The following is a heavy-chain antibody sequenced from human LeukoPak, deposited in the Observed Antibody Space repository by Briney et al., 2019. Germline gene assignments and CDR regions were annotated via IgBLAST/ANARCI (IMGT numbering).Heavy chain of an antibody. Sequence: GGSLRLSCAASGFTFSNYNMNWVRQAPGKGLEWVSYINSGSSTIYYADSVTGRFTISRDDAKNSLYLQMNSLRAEDTAVYYCARAPTVLVGYCSSSSCQADYWGQGTLVTVSS. CDR1: GFTFSNYN. D-gene: IGHD2-2*01. V-gene: IGHV3-48*04. CDR3: ARAPTVLVGYCSSSSCQADY. J-gene: IGHJ4*02. CDR2: INSGSSTI.